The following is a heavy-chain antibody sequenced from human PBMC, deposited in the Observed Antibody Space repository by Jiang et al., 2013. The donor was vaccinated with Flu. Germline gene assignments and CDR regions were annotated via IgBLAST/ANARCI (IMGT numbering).Heavy chain of an antibody. J-gene: IGHJ3*02. V-gene: IGHV1-18*01. CDR2: ISAYNGNT. CDR1: GGTFSSYG. Sequence: GAEVKKPGSSVKVSCKASGGTFSSYGISWVRQAPGQGLEWMGWISAYNGNTNYAQKLQGRVTMTTDTSTSTAYMELRSLRSDDTAVYYCASSTPLGHDAFDIWGQGTMVTVSS. CDR3: ASSTPLGHDAFDI.